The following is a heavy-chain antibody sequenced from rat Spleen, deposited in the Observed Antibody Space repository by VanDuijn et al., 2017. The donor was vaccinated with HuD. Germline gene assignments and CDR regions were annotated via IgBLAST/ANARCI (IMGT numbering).Heavy chain of an antibody. Sequence: EVQLQESGPGLVKPSQSFSLTCSVTGYSITSNYWAWIRKFPGNKMEWMGYINYSGFTGYNPSIKSRIAITRDTSKNQFCLQLNSVTTEDTATYYCARHNSGYGVMDAWGQGASVTVSS. CDR1: GYSITSNY. J-gene: IGHJ4*01. CDR3: ARHNSGYGVMDA. D-gene: IGHD4-3*01. CDR2: INYSGFT. V-gene: IGHV3-1*01.